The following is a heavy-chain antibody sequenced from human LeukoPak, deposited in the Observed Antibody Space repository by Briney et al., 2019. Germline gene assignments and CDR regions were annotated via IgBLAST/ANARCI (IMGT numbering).Heavy chain of an antibody. D-gene: IGHD1-26*01. J-gene: IGHJ6*03. Sequence: ASVEVSCKASGYTFTSYGISWVRQAPGQGLEWMGWISAYNGNTNYAQKLQGRVTMTTDTSTSTAYMELRSLRSDDTAVYYCARTFWELPYYYYYYYMDVWGKGTTVTISS. CDR2: ISAYNGNT. V-gene: IGHV1-18*01. CDR3: ARTFWELPYYYYYYYMDV. CDR1: GYTFTSYG.